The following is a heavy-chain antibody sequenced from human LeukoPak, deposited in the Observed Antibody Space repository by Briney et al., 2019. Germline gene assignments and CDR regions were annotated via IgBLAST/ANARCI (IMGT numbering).Heavy chain of an antibody. D-gene: IGHD6-19*01. J-gene: IGHJ4*02. CDR2: IYYSGST. CDR1: GGSISSYY. Sequence: PSETLSLTCTVSGGSISSYYWSWIRQPPGKGLEWIGYIYYSGSTNYNPSLKSRVTISVDTSKNQFSLKLSSVTAADTAVYYCARTLAVAGYYFDHWGQGTLVTVSS. V-gene: IGHV4-59*01. CDR3: ARTLAVAGYYFDH.